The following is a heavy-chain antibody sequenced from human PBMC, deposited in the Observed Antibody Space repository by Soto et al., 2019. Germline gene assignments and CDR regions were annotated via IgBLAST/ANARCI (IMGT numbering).Heavy chain of an antibody. J-gene: IGHJ4*02. V-gene: IGHV4-34*01. D-gene: IGHD3-3*01. CDR1: GGSFSGYY. CDR3: ARSPHSIFGVVIAPQYFDY. CDR2: INHSGST. Sequence: SGTLSLTCAVYGGSFSGYYWSWIRQPPGKGLEWIGEINHSGSTNYNPSLKSRVTISVDTSKNQFSLKLSSVTAADTAVYYCARSPHSIFGVVIAPQYFDYWGQGTLVTVS.